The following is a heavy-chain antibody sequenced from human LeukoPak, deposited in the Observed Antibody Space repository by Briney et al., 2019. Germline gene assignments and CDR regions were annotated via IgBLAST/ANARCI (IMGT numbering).Heavy chain of an antibody. CDR1: GGTFSSYA. Sequence: GASVKVSCKASGGTFSSYAISWVRQAPGQGLEWMGRIIPILGIANYAQKFQGRVTITADKSTSTAYMELSSLRSEDTAVYYCARDYPTLGFDYWGQGTLVTVSS. V-gene: IGHV1-69*04. J-gene: IGHJ4*02. D-gene: IGHD3-16*02. CDR3: ARDYPTLGFDY. CDR2: IIPILGIA.